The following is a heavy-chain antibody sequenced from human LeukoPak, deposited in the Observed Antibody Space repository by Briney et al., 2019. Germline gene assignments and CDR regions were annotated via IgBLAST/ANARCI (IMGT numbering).Heavy chain of an antibody. D-gene: IGHD3-10*01. V-gene: IGHV3-53*05. Sequence: GGSLRLSCAASGFTVGSNYMTWVRQAPGKGLEWVSVIYSGGTTYYADSVKGRFTISRDNSKNTLYLQINSLRAEDTAVYYCAKPHGSGIDGVYWGQGTLVTVSS. CDR1: GFTVGSNY. J-gene: IGHJ4*02. CDR3: AKPHGSGIDGVY. CDR2: IYSGGTT.